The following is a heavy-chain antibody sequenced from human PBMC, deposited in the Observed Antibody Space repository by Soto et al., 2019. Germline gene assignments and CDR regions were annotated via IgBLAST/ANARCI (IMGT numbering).Heavy chain of an antibody. CDR1: GFTFSSYA. V-gene: IGHV3-23*01. J-gene: IGHJ6*02. CDR2: ISGSGGST. CDR3: AKLYCSSTSCYRIAAAGLAGMDV. Sequence: PGGSLRLSCAASGFTFSSYAMSWVRQAPGKGLEWVSAISGSGGSTYYADSVKGRFTISRDNSKNTLYLQMNSLRAEDTAVYYCAKLYCSSTSCYRIAAAGLAGMDVWGQGTTVTVSS. D-gene: IGHD2-2*01.